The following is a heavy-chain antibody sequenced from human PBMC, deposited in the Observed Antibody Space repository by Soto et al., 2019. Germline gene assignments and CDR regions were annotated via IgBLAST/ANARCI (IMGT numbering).Heavy chain of an antibody. CDR2: IVVGSGNT. V-gene: IGHV1-58*02. J-gene: IGHJ4*02. D-gene: IGHD3-22*01. CDR1: GFTFTSSA. CDR3: AASYYDSSPSDY. Sequence: GASVKVSCKASGFTFTSSAMRWVRQARGQRLEWIGWIVVGSGNTNYAQKFQERVTITRDMSTSTAYMELSSLRSEDTAVYYCAASYYDSSPSDYWGQGTLVTVSS.